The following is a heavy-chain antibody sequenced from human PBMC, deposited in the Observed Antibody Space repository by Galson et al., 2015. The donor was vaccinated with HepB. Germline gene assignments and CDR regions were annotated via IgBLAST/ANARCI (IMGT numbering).Heavy chain of an antibody. D-gene: IGHD3-3*01. CDR1: GFTFSSYA. Sequence: SLRLSCAASGFTFSSYAMSWVRQAPGKGLEWVSAISGSGGSTYYADSVKGRFTISRDNSKNTLYLQMNSLRAEDTAVYYCAKDSGELRFLEGGGFDYWGQGTLVTVSS. V-gene: IGHV3-23*01. J-gene: IGHJ4*02. CDR2: ISGSGGST. CDR3: AKDSGELRFLEGGGFDY.